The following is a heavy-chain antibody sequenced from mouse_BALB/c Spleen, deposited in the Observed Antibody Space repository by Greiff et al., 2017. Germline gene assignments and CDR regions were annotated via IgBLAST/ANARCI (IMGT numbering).Heavy chain of an antibody. V-gene: IGHV14-3*02. J-gene: IGHJ4*01. Sequence: VQLQQPGAELVKPGASVKLSCTASGFNFTDTYMHWVKQRPEQGLEWIGRIDPANGNTKYDPKFQGKATITADTSSNTAYLQLSSLTSEDTAVYYCAGGLLRAFYAMDYWGQGTSVTVSS. D-gene: IGHD1-1*01. CDR2: IDPANGNT. CDR3: AGGLLRAFYAMDY. CDR1: GFNFTDTY.